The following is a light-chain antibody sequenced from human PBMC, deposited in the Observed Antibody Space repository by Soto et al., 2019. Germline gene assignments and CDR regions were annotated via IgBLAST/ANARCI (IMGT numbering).Light chain of an antibody. J-gene: IGKJ1*01. CDR1: QSVSSSY. Sequence: EIVLTQSPGTLSLSPGERATLSCRASQSVSSSYLAWYQQNRGQAPRLLIYGASSRASGIPDRFGGSGSGTDFTLTISRLEPEDFAVYYCQQYGSSRWTFGQGTKV. V-gene: IGKV3-20*01. CDR2: GAS. CDR3: QQYGSSRWT.